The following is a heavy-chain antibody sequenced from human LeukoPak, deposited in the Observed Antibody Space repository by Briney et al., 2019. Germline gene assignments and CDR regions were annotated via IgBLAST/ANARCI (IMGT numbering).Heavy chain of an antibody. CDR1: GSTLTGYY. CDR2: INPNSGGT. D-gene: IGHD3-22*01. J-gene: IGHJ4*02. Sequence: ASVKVSCKASGSTLTGYYMHWVRPAPGQGLEWMGWINPNSGGTNYAQKFQGRVTMTRDTSISTSYMELSRLRSDDTAVYYCAPDYYDSRFGDYWGQGTLVTVSS. CDR3: APDYYDSRFGDY. V-gene: IGHV1-2*02.